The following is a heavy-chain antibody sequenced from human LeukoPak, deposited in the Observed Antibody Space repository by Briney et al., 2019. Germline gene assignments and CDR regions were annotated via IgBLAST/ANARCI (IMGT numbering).Heavy chain of an antibody. V-gene: IGHV3-23*01. CDR2: IRGSAAST. J-gene: IGHJ4*02. CDR3: AEDAVAGTRYYFDS. Sequence: GGSLRLSCVASGFTFSSYAMSWVRQAPGKGLAWVSTIRGSAASTYYADSAKGRFTISRDNSKNTLYLQMNSLRGEDTAIYYCAEDAVAGTRYYFDSWGQGALVTVSS. CDR1: GFTFSSYA. D-gene: IGHD6-19*01.